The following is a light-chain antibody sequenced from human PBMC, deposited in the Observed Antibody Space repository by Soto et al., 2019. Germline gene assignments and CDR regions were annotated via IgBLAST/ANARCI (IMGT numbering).Light chain of an antibody. Sequence: DIVLTQSPGTLSLSPGDRAALSCGASQSLSNSFLAWYQQKPGQAPRLLISGASSRATGIPDRFSGSGSGTDFTLTITRVEPEDFAVYYCQQYATSPLTFGGGTKVEIK. V-gene: IGKV3-20*01. CDR1: QSLSNSF. J-gene: IGKJ4*01. CDR2: GAS. CDR3: QQYATSPLT.